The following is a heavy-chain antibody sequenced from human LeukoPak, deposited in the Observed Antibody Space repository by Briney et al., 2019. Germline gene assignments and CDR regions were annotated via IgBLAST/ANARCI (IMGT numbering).Heavy chain of an antibody. CDR1: GGSISSYY. D-gene: IGHD6-13*01. J-gene: IGHJ4*02. Sequence: TSETLSLTCTVSGGSISSYYWSWIRQPAGKGLEWIGHIYNSGSINYNPSLKGRVTMSVATSKNQFSLHLSSVTAADTAVYYCARSAFLVTAPGLYYFDYWGQGTLVAVSS. V-gene: IGHV4-4*07. CDR2: IYNSGSI. CDR3: ARSAFLVTAPGLYYFDY.